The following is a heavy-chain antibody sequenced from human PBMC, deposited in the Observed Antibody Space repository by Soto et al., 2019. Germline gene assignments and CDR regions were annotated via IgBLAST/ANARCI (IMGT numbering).Heavy chain of an antibody. Sequence: GGSLRLSCAASGFTFSSYSMNWVRQAPGKGLEWVSSISSSSSYICYADSVKGRFTISRDNAKNSLYLQMNSLRAEDTAVYYCARLIDVDTAIWYNFDYWGQGTLVTVSS. J-gene: IGHJ4*02. D-gene: IGHD5-18*01. CDR3: ARLIDVDTAIWYNFDY. CDR1: GFTFSSYS. CDR2: ISSSSSYI. V-gene: IGHV3-21*01.